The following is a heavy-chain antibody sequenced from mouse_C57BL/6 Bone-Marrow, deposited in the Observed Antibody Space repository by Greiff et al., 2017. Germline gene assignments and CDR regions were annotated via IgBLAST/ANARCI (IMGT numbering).Heavy chain of an antibody. V-gene: IGHV1-61*01. CDR1: GYTFTSYW. CDR3: ARKIYAMDY. CDR2: IYPSDSET. Sequence: QVQLQQPGAELVRPGSSVKLSCKASGYTFTSYWMDWVKQRPGQGLEWIGNIYPSDSETHYNQKFKDKATLTVDKSSSTAYMQLSSLTSEDSAVYYCARKIYAMDYWGQGTSVTVSS. J-gene: IGHJ4*01.